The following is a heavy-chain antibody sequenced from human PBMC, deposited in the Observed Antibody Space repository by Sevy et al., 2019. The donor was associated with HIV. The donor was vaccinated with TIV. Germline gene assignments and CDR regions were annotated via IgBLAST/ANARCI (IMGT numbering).Heavy chain of an antibody. CDR3: AKDLSNSWSGMDV. CDR2: IHNDGNKK. V-gene: IGHV3-30*02. J-gene: IGHJ6*02. Sequence: GGSLRLSCSASEFTFSFYAMHWVRQAPGKGLERVAFIHNDGNKKYYAESVKGRFTISRDNSKNTVYLQMHSLRVEDTAVYYCAKDLSNSWSGMDVWGQGTTVTVSS. D-gene: IGHD6-13*01. CDR1: EFTFSFYA.